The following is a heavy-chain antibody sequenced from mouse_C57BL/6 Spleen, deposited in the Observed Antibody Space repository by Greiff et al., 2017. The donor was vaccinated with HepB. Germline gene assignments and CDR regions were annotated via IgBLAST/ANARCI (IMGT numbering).Heavy chain of an antibody. V-gene: IGHV1-82*01. CDR1: GYAFSSSW. CDR3: ARSLYYYGSSYDY. J-gene: IGHJ2*01. Sequence: VQLQQSGPELVKPGASVKISCKASGYAFSSSWMNWVKQRPGKGLEWIGRIYPGDGDTNYNGKFTGKATLTAEKSSSTAYMLLISLTSEDAAVYFCARSLYYYGSSYDYWGQGTTLTVSS. D-gene: IGHD1-1*01. CDR2: IYPGDGDT.